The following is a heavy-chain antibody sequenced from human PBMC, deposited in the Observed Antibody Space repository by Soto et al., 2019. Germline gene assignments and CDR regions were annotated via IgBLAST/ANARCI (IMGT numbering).Heavy chain of an antibody. CDR3: ARDGSRYDVWSGPYYFDY. D-gene: IGHD3-3*01. V-gene: IGHV4-59*01. Sequence: SETLSLTCTVSGGSIITYYWSWILQPPWKGLEWIGYIYYSGSTNYNPSLKSRVTISVDTSKNQFSLKLSSVSAADTAVYYCARDGSRYDVWSGPYYFDYWGQGTLVTVSS. CDR1: GGSIITYY. CDR2: IYYSGST. J-gene: IGHJ4*02.